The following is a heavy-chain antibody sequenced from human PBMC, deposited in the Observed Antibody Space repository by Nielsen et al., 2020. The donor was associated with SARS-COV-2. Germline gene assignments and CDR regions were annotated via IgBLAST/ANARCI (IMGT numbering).Heavy chain of an antibody. CDR2: ISYDGSNK. D-gene: IGHD4-17*01. J-gene: IGHJ4*02. CDR1: GFTFSSYG. V-gene: IGHV3-30*18. Sequence: GESLKISCAASGFTFSSYGMHWVRQAQGKGLEWVAVISYDGSNKYYADSVKGRFTISRDNSKNTLYLQMNSLRAEDTAVYYCAKDGARGDYGYFDYWGQGTLVTVSS. CDR3: AKDGARGDYGYFDY.